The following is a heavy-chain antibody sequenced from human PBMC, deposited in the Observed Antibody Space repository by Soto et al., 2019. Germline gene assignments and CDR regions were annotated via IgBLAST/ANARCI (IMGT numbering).Heavy chain of an antibody. CDR1: GSTFGDYA. CDR2: IRSKAYGGTT. Sequence: GGSLRLSCTASGSTFGDYAMSWVRQAPGKGLEWVGFIRSKAYGGTTEYAASVKGRFTISRDDSKSIAYLQMNSLKTEDTAVYYCTRDGDFWSGYLVYWGQGTLVTVSS. D-gene: IGHD3-3*01. CDR3: TRDGDFWSGYLVY. J-gene: IGHJ4*02. V-gene: IGHV3-49*04.